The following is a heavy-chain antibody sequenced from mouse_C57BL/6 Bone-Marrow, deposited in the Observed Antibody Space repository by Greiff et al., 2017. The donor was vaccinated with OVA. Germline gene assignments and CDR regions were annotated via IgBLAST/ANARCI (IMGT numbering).Heavy chain of an antibody. Sequence: SGAELVRPGASVKLSCTASGFNIKDDYMHWVKQRPEQGLEWIGWIDPENGDTEYASKFQGKATITADTSSNTAYLQLSSLTSEDTAVYYCTTRGTTVVAHWYFDVWGTGTTVTVSS. D-gene: IGHD1-1*01. CDR1: GFNIKDDY. CDR2: IDPENGDT. V-gene: IGHV14-4*01. J-gene: IGHJ1*03. CDR3: TTRGTTVVAHWYFDV.